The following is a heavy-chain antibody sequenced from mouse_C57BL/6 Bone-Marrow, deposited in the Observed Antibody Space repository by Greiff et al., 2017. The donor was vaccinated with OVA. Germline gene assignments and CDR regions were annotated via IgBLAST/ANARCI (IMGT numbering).Heavy chain of an antibody. CDR1: GYTFPSYW. CDR2: IDPSDSYT. J-gene: IGHJ4*01. D-gene: IGHD2-1*01. V-gene: IGHV1-69*01. Sequence: QVQLQQPGAELVMPGASVKLSCKASGYTFPSYWMHWVKQRPGQGLEWIGEIDPSDSYTNYNQKFKGKSTLTVDKASSTAYMQLSSLTSEDSAVYYCARSYGNGAMDYWGQGTSVTVSS. CDR3: ARSYGNGAMDY.